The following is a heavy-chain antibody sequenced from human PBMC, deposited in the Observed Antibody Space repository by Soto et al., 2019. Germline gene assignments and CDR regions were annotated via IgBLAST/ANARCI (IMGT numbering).Heavy chain of an antibody. CDR2: IYYSGST. CDR1: GGSISSGDYY. J-gene: IGHJ4*02. CDR3: ATTTVTTIGY. V-gene: IGHV4-30-4*01. D-gene: IGHD4-17*01. Sequence: SLTCTVSGGSISSGDYYWGWTREPPGKGLEWIGYIYYSGSTYYNPSLKSRVTISVDTSKTQFSLKLSSVTAADTAVYSCATTTVTTIGYWGQGTLVTVSS.